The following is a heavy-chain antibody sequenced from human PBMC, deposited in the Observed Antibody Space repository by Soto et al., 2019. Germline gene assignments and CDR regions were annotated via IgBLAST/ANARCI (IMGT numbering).Heavy chain of an antibody. CDR3: AGRRATYYYDSSGYYGDY. D-gene: IGHD3-22*01. CDR2: ISSSSSYI. CDR1: GFTFSSYS. J-gene: IGHJ4*02. Sequence: EVQLVESGGGLVKPGGSLRLSCAASGFTFSSYSMNWVRQAPGKGLEWVSSISSSSSYIYYADSVKGRFTISRDNAKKSLYLQMNSLRVEETAVYYCAGRRATYYYDSSGYYGDYWGQGTLVTVSS. V-gene: IGHV3-21*01.